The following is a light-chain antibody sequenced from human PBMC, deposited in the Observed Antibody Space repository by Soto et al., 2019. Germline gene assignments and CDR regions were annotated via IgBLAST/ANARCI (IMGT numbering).Light chain of an antibody. V-gene: IGLV1-47*01. CDR2: RDN. J-gene: IGLJ2*01. CDR3: ATWDDSLGGPV. CDR1: SSNIGRNY. Sequence: QPVLTQTPSVSGTPGQRVNISCSGSSSNIGRNYVYWYHQFPGTAPKLLIYRDNERPSGVPDRFSGSKSGTSASLAISGLRSGDEADYNCATWDDSLGGPVFGGGTKLTVL.